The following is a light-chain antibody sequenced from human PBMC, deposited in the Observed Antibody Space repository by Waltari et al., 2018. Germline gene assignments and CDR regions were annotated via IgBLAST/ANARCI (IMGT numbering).Light chain of an antibody. Sequence: CYQQRPGQSPVLVFYQDNNRPSVIPERFSGSGSGTTATLTISGTQVGDEADYYCQTYDGTTILFGGGTKLTVL. V-gene: IGLV3-1*01. CDR2: QDN. CDR3: QTYDGTTIL. J-gene: IGLJ2*01.